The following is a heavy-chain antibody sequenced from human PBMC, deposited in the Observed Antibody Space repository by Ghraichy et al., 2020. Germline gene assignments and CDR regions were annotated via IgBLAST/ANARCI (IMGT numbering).Heavy chain of an antibody. Sequence: SETLSLTCTVSGGSISSYYWSWIRQPPGKGLEWIGYIYYSGSTNYNPSLKSRVTISVDTSKNQFSLKLSSVTAADTAVYYCAREGAYCGGDCYFPDYWGQGTLVTVSS. D-gene: IGHD2-21*02. CDR2: IYYSGST. J-gene: IGHJ4*02. CDR3: AREGAYCGGDCYFPDY. CDR1: GGSISSYY. V-gene: IGHV4-59*01.